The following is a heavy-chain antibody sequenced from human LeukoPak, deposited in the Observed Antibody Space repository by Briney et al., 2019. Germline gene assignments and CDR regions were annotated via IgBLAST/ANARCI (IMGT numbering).Heavy chain of an antibody. CDR2: INHSGST. CDR3: ARGSNDFWSGYYNWFDP. V-gene: IGHV4-34*01. Sequence: SETLSLTCAVYGGSFSGYYWSWIRQPPGKGLEWIGEINHSGSTNYNPSLKSRVTISVDTSKNQFSLKLSSVTAADTAVYYCARGSNDFWSGYYNWFDPWGQGTPVTVSS. J-gene: IGHJ5*02. D-gene: IGHD3-3*01. CDR1: GGSFSGYY.